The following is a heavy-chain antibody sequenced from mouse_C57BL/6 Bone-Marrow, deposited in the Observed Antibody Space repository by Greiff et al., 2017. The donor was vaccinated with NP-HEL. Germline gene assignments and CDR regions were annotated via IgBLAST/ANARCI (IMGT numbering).Heavy chain of an antibody. CDR3: ARGDGTTVVARGFAY. V-gene: IGHV1-50*01. CDR2: IDPSDGYT. J-gene: IGHJ3*01. Sequence: QVQLQQPGAELVKPGASVKLSCKASGYTFTSYWMQWVKQRPGQGLEWIGEIDPSDGYTNYNQKFKGKATLTVDTSSSTAYMQLSSLTSEDSAVYYCARGDGTTVVARGFAYWGQGTLVTVSA. CDR1: GYTFTSYW. D-gene: IGHD1-1*01.